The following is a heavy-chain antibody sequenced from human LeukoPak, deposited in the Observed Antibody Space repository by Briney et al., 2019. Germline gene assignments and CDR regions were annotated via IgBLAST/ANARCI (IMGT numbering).Heavy chain of an antibody. D-gene: IGHD6-6*01. CDR2: IIPIFGTA. Sequence: SVKVSCKASGGAFSSYASGWVRQARGQGLEGMGGIIPIFGTANYAQKVQGRVTITTDESTSTAYMELSSLRSEDPAVYYCARTTAGYSSSSSYDYWGQGTLVTVSS. J-gene: IGHJ4*02. V-gene: IGHV1-69*05. CDR3: ARTTAGYSSSSSYDY. CDR1: GGAFSSYA.